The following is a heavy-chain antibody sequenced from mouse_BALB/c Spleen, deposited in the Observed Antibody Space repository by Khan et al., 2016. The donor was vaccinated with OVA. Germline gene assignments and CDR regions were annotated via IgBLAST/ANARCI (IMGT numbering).Heavy chain of an antibody. CDR1: GFSLTSYG. Sequence: QVQLKESGPGLVQPSQSLSITCTVSGFSLTSYGVHWVRQSPGKGLEWLGVIWSGGSTDYNAAFISRLSISKDNSKSQVFFQLNNLQANDTAIYYCARNYDYDEGLSYWGQGTLVTVSA. CDR2: IWSGGST. J-gene: IGHJ3*01. D-gene: IGHD2-4*01. V-gene: IGHV2-2*02. CDR3: ARNYDYDEGLSY.